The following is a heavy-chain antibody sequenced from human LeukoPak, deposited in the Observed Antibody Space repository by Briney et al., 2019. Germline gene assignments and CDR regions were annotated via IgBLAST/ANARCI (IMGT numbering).Heavy chain of an antibody. CDR3: ARGHGSSWYGFPDY. Sequence: GGSLRLSCAASGFTFSSYAMHWVRQAPGKGLEWVAVISYDGSNKYYADSVKGRFTISRDNSKNTLYLQMNSLRAEDTAVYYCARGHGSSWYGFPDYWGQGTLVTVSS. CDR1: GFTFSSYA. J-gene: IGHJ4*02. D-gene: IGHD6-13*01. CDR2: ISYDGSNK. V-gene: IGHV3-30-3*01.